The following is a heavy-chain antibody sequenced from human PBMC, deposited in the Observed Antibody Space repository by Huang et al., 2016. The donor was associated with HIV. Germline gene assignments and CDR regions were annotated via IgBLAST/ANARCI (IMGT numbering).Heavy chain of an antibody. CDR3: ARRYNSRRDY. V-gene: IGHV4-34*02. CDR2: NNHSGNT. Sequence: QVQLEQWGAGLLKASETLSLTCAVYGGSFSGYYWNWLRQAPGKGLEWVVENNHSGNTNYNPSLKSRVNMSVDTSKSQFSLYLTSLSAADTGTYFCARRYNSRRDYWGRGTLVTVHS. D-gene: IGHD3-22*01. CDR1: GGSFSGYY. J-gene: IGHJ4*02.